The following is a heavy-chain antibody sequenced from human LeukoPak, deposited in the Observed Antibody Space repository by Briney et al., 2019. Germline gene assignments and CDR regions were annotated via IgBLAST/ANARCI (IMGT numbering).Heavy chain of an antibody. CDR1: GGSISSGDYY. CDR3: ARDYYDILTGYLSDRAFDI. V-gene: IGHV4-30-4*01. D-gene: IGHD3-9*01. CDR2: IYYSGST. J-gene: IGHJ3*02. Sequence: PSETLSLTCTVSGGSISSGDYYWSWIRQPPGKGLEWIGYIYYSGSTYYNPSLKSRVTLSVDTSKNQFSLKLSSVTAADTAVYYCARDYYDILTGYLSDRAFDIWGQGTMVTVSS.